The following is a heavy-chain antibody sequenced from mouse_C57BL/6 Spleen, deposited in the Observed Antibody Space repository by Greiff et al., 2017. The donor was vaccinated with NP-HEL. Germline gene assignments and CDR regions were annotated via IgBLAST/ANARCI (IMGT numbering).Heavy chain of an antibody. CDR3: ARGDYGSSPDY. CDR1: GYTFTSYW. CDR2: IYPGSGST. D-gene: IGHD1-1*01. J-gene: IGHJ2*01. Sequence: QVQLKQPGAELVKPGASVKMSCKASGYTFTSYWITWVKQRPGQGLEWIGDIYPGSGSTNYNEKFKSKATLTVDTSSSTAYMQLSSLTSEDSAVYYCARGDYGSSPDYWGQGTTLTVSS. V-gene: IGHV1-55*01.